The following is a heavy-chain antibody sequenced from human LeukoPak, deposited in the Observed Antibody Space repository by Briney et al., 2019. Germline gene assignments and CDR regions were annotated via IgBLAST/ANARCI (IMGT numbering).Heavy chain of an antibody. CDR1: GDSITGYY. V-gene: IGHV4-39*07. CDR2: IYYSGST. CDR3: ARDNSVGDTAWWFDP. D-gene: IGHD1-26*01. Sequence: SETLSLTCSVSGDSITGYYWGWIRQPPGKGLEWIGSIYYSGSTYYNPSLTSRVTISVDTSKNQFSLKLSSVTAADTAVYYCARDNSVGDTAWWFDPWGQGTLVTVSS. J-gene: IGHJ5*02.